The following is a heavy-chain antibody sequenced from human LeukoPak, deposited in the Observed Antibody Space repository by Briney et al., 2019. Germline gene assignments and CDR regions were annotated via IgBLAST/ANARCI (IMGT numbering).Heavy chain of an antibody. CDR1: GFTFSDYY. CDR3: ARASGNYLL. D-gene: IGHD1-26*01. V-gene: IGHV3-11*01. CDR2: TSGGGGIT. J-gene: IGHJ3*01. Sequence: PGRSLRLSCAASGFTFSDYYMSWIRQAPGKGLEWISYTSGGGGITYYADSVKGRFTISRDNAKNSLYLQIDSLRDDDTAVYYCARASGNYLLWGQGTKVTVSS.